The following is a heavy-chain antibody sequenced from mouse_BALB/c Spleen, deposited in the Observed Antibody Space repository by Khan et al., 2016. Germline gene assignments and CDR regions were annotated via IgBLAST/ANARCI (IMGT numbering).Heavy chain of an antibody. D-gene: IGHD1-2*01. CDR1: GYSITSGYG. CDR2: ISYSGST. V-gene: IGHV3-2*02. J-gene: IGHJ2*01. Sequence: EVQLQESGPGLVKPSQSLSLTCTVTGYSITSGYGWNWIRHFPGNKLEWMCYISYSGSTNYNPSLKSRISITRDTSKNQFFLQLNSVTTEDTATYYCARTARITYWGQGTTLTVSA. CDR3: ARTARITY.